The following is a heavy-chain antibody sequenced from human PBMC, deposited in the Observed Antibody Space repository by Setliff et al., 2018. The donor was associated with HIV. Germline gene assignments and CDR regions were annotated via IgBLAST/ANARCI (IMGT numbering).Heavy chain of an antibody. Sequence: SETLSLTCTVSGGSISSSSYYWGWIRQPPGKGLEWIGNIFYSGHTFYNPSLKSRVTISVDTSKNQFSLKLSSVTAADTAVYYCARGVSESGIVVVITPLYFDYWGQGTLVTVSS. CDR3: ARGVSESGIVVVITPLYFDY. D-gene: IGHD3-22*01. J-gene: IGHJ4*02. V-gene: IGHV4-39*07. CDR2: IFYSGHT. CDR1: GGSISSSSYY.